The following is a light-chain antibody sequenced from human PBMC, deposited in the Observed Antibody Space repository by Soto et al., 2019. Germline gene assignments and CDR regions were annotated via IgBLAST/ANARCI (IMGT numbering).Light chain of an antibody. CDR3: CSYAGTSTHTV. J-gene: IGLJ7*01. V-gene: IGLV2-23*02. Sequence: QYVLTQPASVSGSPGQSITISCTGTSSDVVSYKLVSWYQQHPGKDPKLMISEVSKRPSGISDRFSGSKSGSTASLTISGLQAEDEADYYCCSYAGTSTHTVFGGGTQLTVL. CDR1: SSDVVSYKL. CDR2: EVS.